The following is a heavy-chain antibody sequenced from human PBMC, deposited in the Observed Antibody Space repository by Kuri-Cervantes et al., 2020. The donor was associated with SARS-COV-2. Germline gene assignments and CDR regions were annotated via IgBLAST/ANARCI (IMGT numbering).Heavy chain of an antibody. Sequence: GESLKISCAASGFNFSRTDMHWVRQAPGKGLEWVAVISHDGKNKKCIASGKGRFTISRDNAKNSLYLQMNSLRDEDTAVYYCASEGSGYYFALPAPQYGMDVWGQGTTVTVSS. CDR2: ISHDGKNK. J-gene: IGHJ6*02. CDR3: ASEGSGYYFALPAPQYGMDV. CDR1: GFNFSRTD. V-gene: IGHV3-30*03. D-gene: IGHD3-22*01.